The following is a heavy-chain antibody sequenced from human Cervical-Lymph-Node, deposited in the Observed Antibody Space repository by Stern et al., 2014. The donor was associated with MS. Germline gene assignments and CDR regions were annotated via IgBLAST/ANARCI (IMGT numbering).Heavy chain of an antibody. Sequence: EVQLVESGGGLVQPGRSLRLSCAASGFTFDDYAMHWVRQAPGKGLEWVSGISWNSGSIGYADSVKGRFTISRDNAKNSLYLQMNSLRAEDTALYYCAKDIVSPIAARPWDAFDIWGQGTMVTVSS. D-gene: IGHD6-6*01. CDR2: ISWNSGSI. J-gene: IGHJ3*02. CDR3: AKDIVSPIAARPWDAFDI. V-gene: IGHV3-9*01. CDR1: GFTFDDYA.